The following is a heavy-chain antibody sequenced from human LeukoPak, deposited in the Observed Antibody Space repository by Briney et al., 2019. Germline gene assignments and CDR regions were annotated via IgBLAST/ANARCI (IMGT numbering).Heavy chain of an antibody. J-gene: IGHJ6*03. CDR3: ARLTHSSYGDSRGYYPYYYMDV. CDR1: GGPITISDYY. V-gene: IGHV4-39*02. Sequence: TSETLCLTCSVSGGPITISDYYWGWIRQPPGKGLEWIGRISYTGNAYYSPSLKSRVTMSVDTSNNLFSLRLRSVTAGDTAVYICARLTHSSYGDSRGYYPYYYMDVWGKGTTVTVSS. D-gene: IGHD3-22*01. CDR2: ISYTGNA.